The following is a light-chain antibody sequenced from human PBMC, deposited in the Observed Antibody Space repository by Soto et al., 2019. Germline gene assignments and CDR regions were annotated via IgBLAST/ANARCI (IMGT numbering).Light chain of an antibody. V-gene: IGKV1-17*01. J-gene: IGKJ1*01. CDR3: QQYNTFRT. CDR2: AAS. Sequence: DIQMTQSPSSLSASVGDRVAITCRASQGIRNDLGWYQQKPGKAPKRLIYAASSLQSGVPSRFSGSGSGTEFTLTISSLQPDDSATYYCQQYNTFRTFGQGTKVDIK. CDR1: QGIRND.